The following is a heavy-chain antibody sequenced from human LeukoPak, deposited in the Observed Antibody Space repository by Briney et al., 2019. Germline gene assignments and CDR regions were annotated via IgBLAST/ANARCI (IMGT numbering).Heavy chain of an antibody. V-gene: IGHV1-46*01. CDR2: INPSGSST. Sequence: ASVKVSCKASGYTFTSHYMHWVRQAPGQGLEWMGLINPSGSSTLYAQKFQGRVTMTRDMSTTTDYMELSSLRSEDTAVYYCARDDEEFGELRWFDPWGQGTLVTVSS. D-gene: IGHD3-10*01. CDR3: ARDDEEFGELRWFDP. J-gene: IGHJ5*02. CDR1: GYTFTSHY.